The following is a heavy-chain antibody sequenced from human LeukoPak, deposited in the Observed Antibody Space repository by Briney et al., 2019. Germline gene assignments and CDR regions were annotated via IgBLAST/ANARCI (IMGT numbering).Heavy chain of an antibody. D-gene: IGHD6-19*01. J-gene: IGHJ4*02. CDR2: ISYDGNIK. V-gene: IGHV3-30*04. CDR3: AKDLWSGWYVFDY. Sequence: PGGSLRLSCAASGFTFSTYAMHWVRQAPGKGLEWVAVISYDGNIKDYADSVKGRFTVSRDNSKNTLYLQMNSLRAEDTAVYYCAKDLWSGWYVFDYWGQGTLVTVSS. CDR1: GFTFSTYA.